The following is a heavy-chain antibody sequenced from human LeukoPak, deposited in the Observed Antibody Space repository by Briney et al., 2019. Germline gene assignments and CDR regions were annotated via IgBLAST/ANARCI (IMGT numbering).Heavy chain of an antibody. CDR1: GGSISSYY. J-gene: IGHJ4*02. CDR3: ARHPGRLFDY. V-gene: IGHV4-59*08. CDR2: IYYTGTT. Sequence: PSETLSLTCTVSGGSISSYYWGWIRQPPGKGLEWIGYIYYTGTTNYNPSLKSRLTISVDTSKNQFSLKLSSVTAADTAVYYCARHPGRLFDYWGQGTLVTVSS.